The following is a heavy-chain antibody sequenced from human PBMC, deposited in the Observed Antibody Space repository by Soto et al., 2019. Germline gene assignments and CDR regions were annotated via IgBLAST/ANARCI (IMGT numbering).Heavy chain of an antibody. CDR2: IRSKTYGGTA. J-gene: IGHJ3*02. CDR3: ARMPGTASYAFDI. D-gene: IGHD1-1*01. CDR1: GFTFGDYA. Sequence: GGSLRLSCIASGFTFGDYALTWFRQAPGKGLEWVGFIRSKTYGGTAEYAASVKGRFAISRDDSKSIAYLQMTSLRAEDTAVYYCARMPGTASYAFDIWGQGTMVTVSS. V-gene: IGHV3-49*03.